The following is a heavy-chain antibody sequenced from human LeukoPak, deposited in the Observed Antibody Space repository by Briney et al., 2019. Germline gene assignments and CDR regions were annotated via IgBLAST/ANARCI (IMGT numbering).Heavy chain of an antibody. Sequence: SETLSLTCTVSGGSISSSSYYWGWIRQPPGKGLEWNVSIYYSGSTYYNPSLKSRVTISVDTSKNQFSLKPSSVTAADTAVYYCASLGITMVRGGGYYYGMDVWGQGTTVTVSS. CDR3: ASLGITMVRGGGYYYGMDV. CDR1: GGSISSSSYY. CDR2: IYYSGST. V-gene: IGHV4-39*01. J-gene: IGHJ6*02. D-gene: IGHD3-10*01.